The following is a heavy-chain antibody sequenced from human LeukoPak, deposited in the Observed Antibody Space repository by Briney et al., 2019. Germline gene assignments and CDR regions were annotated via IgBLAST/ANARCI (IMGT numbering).Heavy chain of an antibody. Sequence: KPSETLSLTCTVSDGTFSLHYWTWIRQPPGKGLEYIGSILSRGTTTNNPSLKSRVSISVDTSKQQLSLQLRAVTTADTAIYYCARGRRYGDYINYFDFWGPGTLVTVSS. J-gene: IGHJ4*02. V-gene: IGHV4-59*11. CDR2: ILSRGTT. CDR3: ARGRRYGDYINYFDF. CDR1: DGTFSLHY. D-gene: IGHD4-17*01.